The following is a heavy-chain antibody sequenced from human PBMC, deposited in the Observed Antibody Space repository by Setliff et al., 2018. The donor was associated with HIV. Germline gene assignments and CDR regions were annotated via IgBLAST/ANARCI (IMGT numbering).Heavy chain of an antibody. V-gene: IGHV4-30-4*01. CDR2: IYYSGSV. Sequence: SETLSLTCSVSGGAISGSGYYWSWIRQPPGKALEWIGYIYYSGSVYYNPSLKSRLTISLDTSKNQFSLNLSSVAAADTAVYYCARRSPGGGYYMDVWGKGTTVTVSS. CDR3: ARRSPGGGYYMDV. CDR1: GGAISGSGYY. J-gene: IGHJ6*03. D-gene: IGHD3-16*01.